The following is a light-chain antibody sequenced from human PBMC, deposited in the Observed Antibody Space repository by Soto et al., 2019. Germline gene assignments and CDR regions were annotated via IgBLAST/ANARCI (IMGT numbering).Light chain of an antibody. CDR2: DVS. J-gene: IGLJ1*01. CDR3: SSYTTSNTRQIV. V-gene: IGLV2-14*01. Sequence: QSVLTQPASVSGSPGQSITISCTGTSSDVGGYNYVSWYQQHPGKAPKLMIYDVSNRPSGVSNRFSGSKSGNTASLTISVLQAEDEADYYCSSYTTSNTRQIVFGTGTKVTV. CDR1: SSDVGGYNY.